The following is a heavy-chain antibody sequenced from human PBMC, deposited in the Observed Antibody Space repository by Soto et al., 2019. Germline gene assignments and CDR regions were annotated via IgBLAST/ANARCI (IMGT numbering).Heavy chain of an antibody. CDR2: ISGSGGST. CDR3: AKASGWFGEFDY. V-gene: IGHV3-23*01. CDR1: GFTFGDFA. J-gene: IGHJ4*02. D-gene: IGHD3-10*01. Sequence: GGSLRLSCTASGFTFGDFAMSWFRQAPGKGLEWVSAISGSGGSTYYADSVKGRFTISRDNSKNTLYLQMNSLRAEDTAVYYCAKASGWFGEFDYWGQGTLVTVSS.